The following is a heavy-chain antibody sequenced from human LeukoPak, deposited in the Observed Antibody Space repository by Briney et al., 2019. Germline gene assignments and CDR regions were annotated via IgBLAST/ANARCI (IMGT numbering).Heavy chain of an antibody. D-gene: IGHD3-3*02. CDR1: GGSFSGYY. J-gene: IGHJ4*02. V-gene: IGHV3-11*01. CDR2: ISSSGSTI. Sequence: LSLTCAVYGGSFSGYYWSWIRQAPGKGLEWVSYISSSGSTIYYADSVKGRFTISRDNAKNSLYLQMNSLRAEDTAVYYCARRLGIRSQASFDYWGQGTLVTVSS. CDR3: ARRLGIRSQASFDY.